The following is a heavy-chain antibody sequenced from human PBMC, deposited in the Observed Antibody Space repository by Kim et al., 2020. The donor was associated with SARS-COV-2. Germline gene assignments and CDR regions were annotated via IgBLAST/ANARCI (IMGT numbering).Heavy chain of an antibody. CDR2: ISGSGGST. J-gene: IGHJ6*02. CDR3: AKASYSSSWYSSPWSYYYYYGMDV. D-gene: IGHD6-13*01. V-gene: IGHV3-23*01. CDR1: GFTFSSYA. Sequence: GGSLRLSCAASGFTFSSYAMSWVRQAPGKGLEWVSAISGSGGSTYYADSVKGRFTISRDNSKNTLYLQMNSLRAEDTAVYYCAKASYSSSWYSSPWSYYYYYGMDVWGQGTPVTVSS.